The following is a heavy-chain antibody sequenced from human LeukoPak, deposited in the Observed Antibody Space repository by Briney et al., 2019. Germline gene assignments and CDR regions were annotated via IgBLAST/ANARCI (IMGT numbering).Heavy chain of an antibody. J-gene: IGHJ4*02. CDR3: TADNVRGVILYFFDY. CDR1: GFTFSNAW. V-gene: IGHV3-15*01. CDR2: IKRKTDGGTR. D-gene: IGHD3-10*01. Sequence: PGRSLRLSCAASGFTFSNAWMSWVRQAPGKGLEWVGRIKRKTDGGTRDYAAPVRGRFTISRDDSKNTLYLQMNSLKTEDTAVYYCTADNVRGVILYFFDYWGQGTPVTVSS.